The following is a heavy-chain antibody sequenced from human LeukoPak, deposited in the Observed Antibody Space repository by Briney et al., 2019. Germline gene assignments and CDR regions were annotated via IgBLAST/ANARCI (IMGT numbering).Heavy chain of an antibody. J-gene: IGHJ4*02. D-gene: IGHD1-26*01. CDR1: GLSFSTFA. CDR3: AKSVLSGSYWGHFDY. CDR2: IRGNGET. Sequence: GGSLRLSCAASGLSFSTFAMSWVRQGPATGLEWVSSIRGNGETFYADSVKGRFTLSSDSSRNTVYFQLNSLRAEDTAVYYCAKSVLSGSYWGHFDYWGQGTLVTVSS. V-gene: IGHV3-23*01.